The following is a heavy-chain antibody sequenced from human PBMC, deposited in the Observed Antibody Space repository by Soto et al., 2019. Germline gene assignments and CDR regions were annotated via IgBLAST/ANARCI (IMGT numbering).Heavy chain of an antibody. V-gene: IGHV1-2*02. J-gene: IGHJ6*02. CDR2: ISPRTGSA. Sequence: ASVKVSCKASGYTFTDYYIHWVRQAPGQGLEWMGWISPRTGSANFAQRFQGRVSMTRDTSITTAYMELRRLKSVDTAVYYCARGPYYGPAYGMAVWGQGTTVTVSS. D-gene: IGHD3-10*01. CDR3: ARGPYYGPAYGMAV. CDR1: GYTFTDYY.